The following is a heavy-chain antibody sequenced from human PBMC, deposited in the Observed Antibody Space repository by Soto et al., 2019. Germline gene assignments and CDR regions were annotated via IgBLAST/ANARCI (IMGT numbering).Heavy chain of an antibody. CDR1: GGSISSYY. CDR3: ARGSDFWTNWFDP. Sequence: PSETLSLTCTVCGGSISSYYWSWIRQPPGKGLEWIGYIYYSGSTNYNPSLKSRVTISVDTSKNQFSLKLSSVTAADTAVYYCARGSDFWTNWFDPWGQGTLVTVSS. D-gene: IGHD3-3*01. V-gene: IGHV4-59*01. J-gene: IGHJ5*02. CDR2: IYYSGST.